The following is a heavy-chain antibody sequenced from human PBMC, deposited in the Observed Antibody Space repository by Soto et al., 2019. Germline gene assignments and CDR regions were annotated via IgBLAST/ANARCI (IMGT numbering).Heavy chain of an antibody. CDR3: ARERSGPYSSGWST. CDR1: GDSVSSNSAA. D-gene: IGHD6-19*01. V-gene: IGHV6-1*01. Sequence: SQTLSLTCAISGDSVSSNSAAWNWIRPSPSRGLEWLGRTYYRSKWYNDYAVSVKSRITINPDTSKNQFSLQLNSVTPEDTAVYYCARERSGPYSSGWSTWGQGTLVTVSS. J-gene: IGHJ5*02. CDR2: TYYRSKWYN.